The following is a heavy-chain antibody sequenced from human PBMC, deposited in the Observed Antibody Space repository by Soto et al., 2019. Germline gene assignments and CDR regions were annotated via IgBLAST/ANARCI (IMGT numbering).Heavy chain of an antibody. J-gene: IGHJ3*02. D-gene: IGHD3-16*02. Sequence: ASVKVSCKVSGYTLTELSMHWVRRAPGKGLEWMGGFDPEDGETIYAQKFQGRVTMTEDTSTDTAYMELSSLRSEDTAVYYCATGSAPLMITFGGVIAGAFDIWGQGTMVTVSS. CDR3: ATGSAPLMITFGGVIAGAFDI. CDR1: GYTLTELS. V-gene: IGHV1-24*01. CDR2: FDPEDGET.